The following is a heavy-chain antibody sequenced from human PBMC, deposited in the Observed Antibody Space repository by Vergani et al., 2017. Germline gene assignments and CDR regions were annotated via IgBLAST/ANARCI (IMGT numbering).Heavy chain of an antibody. CDR3: VKDRGASIGFDD. Sequence: VQLVESGGGLVQPGGSLRLSCAASGFSFGSYGMHWVRVRQAPGKGLEWLAYLRYDGTTKQYADSVKGRFTISRDNSKNMLYLQMDSLRPEDTAMFYCVKDRGASIGFDDWGQGTQVTVSS. V-gene: IGHV3-30*02. CDR1: GFSFGSYG. D-gene: IGHD2-2*01. J-gene: IGHJ4*02. CDR2: LRYDGTTK.